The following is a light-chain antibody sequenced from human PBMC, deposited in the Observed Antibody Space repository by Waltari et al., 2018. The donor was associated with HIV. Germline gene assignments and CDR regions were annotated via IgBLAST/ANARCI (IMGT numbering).Light chain of an antibody. CDR2: KDS. Sequence: SYELTQPPSVSVSPGQTARITCSGDALPKKYAYWYQQRPGQAPGLVIYKDSERPSGIPERFSGSSSGTTVTLTISGVQAEDEADYYCQSADSSNTYVFGTGTKVTVL. CDR3: QSADSSNTYV. CDR1: ALPKKY. J-gene: IGLJ1*01. V-gene: IGLV3-25*03.